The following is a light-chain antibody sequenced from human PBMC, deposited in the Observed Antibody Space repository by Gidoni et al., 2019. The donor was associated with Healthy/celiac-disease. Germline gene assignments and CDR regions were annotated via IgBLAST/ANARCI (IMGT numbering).Light chain of an antibody. Sequence: DIQMTQSPSSLSASVGDRVTSTCRASQGISNYLAWYQQKPGKVPKLLIYAASTLQSGVRSRFSGRGSGTDFTLTISSLQPEDVATYYCQKYNSAPRGFTFGPGTKVDIK. J-gene: IGKJ3*01. CDR2: AAS. V-gene: IGKV1-27*01. CDR3: QKYNSAPRGFT. CDR1: QGISNY.